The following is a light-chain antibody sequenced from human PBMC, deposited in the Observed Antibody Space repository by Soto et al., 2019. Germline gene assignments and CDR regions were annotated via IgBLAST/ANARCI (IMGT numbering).Light chain of an antibody. Sequence: EIVMTQSPATLSVSPGERATLSCRARQSVSSNLAWYQHKPGQAPRLLIYDASNRATGIPARFSGSGSGTDFTLTISSLEPEDFAVYYCQQRSNWPGGTFGQGTRLEI. J-gene: IGKJ5*01. CDR2: DAS. CDR3: QQRSNWPGGT. V-gene: IGKV3-11*01. CDR1: QSVSSN.